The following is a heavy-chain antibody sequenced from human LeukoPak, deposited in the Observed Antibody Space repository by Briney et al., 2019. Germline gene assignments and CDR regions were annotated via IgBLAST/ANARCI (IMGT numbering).Heavy chain of an antibody. CDR3: VRDNYNGYPDY. Sequence: GGSLRLSCAASGFHLRSYGMLWVRQAPGKGLEGFAVVWNDGTKKYCELSVRGRFNIPRDDYKNMLHLQMNSLRAEDTAVYYCVRDNYNGYPDYWGQGTRVTVSS. V-gene: IGHV3-33*01. CDR2: VWNDGTKK. J-gene: IGHJ4*02. CDR1: GFHLRSYG. D-gene: IGHD5-18*01.